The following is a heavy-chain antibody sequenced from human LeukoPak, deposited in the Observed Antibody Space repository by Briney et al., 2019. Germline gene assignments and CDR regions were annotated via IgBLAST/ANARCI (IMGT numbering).Heavy chain of an antibody. CDR3: ARGLNRNDYGDYGY. D-gene: IGHD4-17*01. Sequence: SETLSLTCSVSGGSISSYYWSWIRQPPGKGLEWIGYIYYSGSTNYNPSLKSRVTISVDTSKNQFSLKLSSVTAADTAVYYCARGLNRNDYGDYGYWGQGTLVTVSS. V-gene: IGHV4-59*01. CDR2: IYYSGST. J-gene: IGHJ4*02. CDR1: GGSISSYY.